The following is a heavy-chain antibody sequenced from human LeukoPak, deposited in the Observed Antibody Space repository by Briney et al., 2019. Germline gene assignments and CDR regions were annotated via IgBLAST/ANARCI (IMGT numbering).Heavy chain of an antibody. V-gene: IGHV4-30-2*01. D-gene: IGHD6-6*01. CDR3: AIEYSSSQGWFDP. CDR1: GGSISSGGYY. CDR2: IYHSGSP. J-gene: IGHJ5*02. Sequence: SETLSLTCTVSGGSISSGGYYWSWIRQPPGKGLEWIGYIYHSGSPYYNPSLKSRVTISVDRSKNQFSLKLSSVTAADTAVYYCAIEYSSSQGWFDPWGQGTLVTVSS.